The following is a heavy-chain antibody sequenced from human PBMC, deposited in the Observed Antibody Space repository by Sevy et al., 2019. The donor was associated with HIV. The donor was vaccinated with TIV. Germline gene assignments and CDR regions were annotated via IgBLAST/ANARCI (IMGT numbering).Heavy chain of an antibody. CDR2: IKEDGSDK. CDR3: ARDKNHYDRSVYYDAFDI. D-gene: IGHD3-22*01. V-gene: IGHV3-7*03. J-gene: IGHJ3*02. Sequence: GGSLRLSCAASGFTLSSFWMTWVRQAPGKGLEWVANIKEDGSDKNYLDSVKGRFTISRDNAKNSLYLQMNSLRAEDTAVYYCARDKNHYDRSVYYDAFDIWGQGTMATVSS. CDR1: GFTLSSFW.